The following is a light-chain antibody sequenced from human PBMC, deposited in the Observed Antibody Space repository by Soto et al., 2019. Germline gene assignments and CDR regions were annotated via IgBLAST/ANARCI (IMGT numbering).Light chain of an antibody. V-gene: IGKV3-20*01. CDR1: QSVSSSY. Sequence: EIVLTQSPGTLSLSPGERATLSCSASQSVSSSYIAWYQQKPGQAPRLLIYGASSRATGIPDRFSGSGSGTDFTLTISRLEPEDFAVYYCQQYGSSSWTFGQGTKVDIK. J-gene: IGKJ1*01. CDR2: GAS. CDR3: QQYGSSSWT.